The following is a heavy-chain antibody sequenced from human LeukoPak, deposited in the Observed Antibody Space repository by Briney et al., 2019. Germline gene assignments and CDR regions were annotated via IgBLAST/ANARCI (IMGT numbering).Heavy chain of an antibody. CDR3: ARVLSSYSGYDSPYYYYYYMDV. J-gene: IGHJ6*03. V-gene: IGHV3-53*01. D-gene: IGHD5-12*01. CDR2: IYSGGST. CDR1: GFTFSNYA. Sequence: GGSLRLSCAASGFTFSNYAMTWARQAPGKGLEWVSVIYSGGSTYYADSVKGRFTISRDNSKNTLYLQMNSLRAEDTAVYYCARVLSSYSGYDSPYYYYYYMDVWGKGTTVTVSS.